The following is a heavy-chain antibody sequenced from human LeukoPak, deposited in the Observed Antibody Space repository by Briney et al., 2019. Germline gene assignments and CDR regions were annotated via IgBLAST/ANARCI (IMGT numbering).Heavy chain of an antibody. V-gene: IGHV1-8*02. D-gene: IGHD5-24*01. CDR3: ARATPGGLHGYSFDY. J-gene: IGHJ4*02. CDR2: MNPNSGNT. CDR1: GYTFKNYD. Sequence: GASVKVSCKASGYTFKNYDINWVRQAPGQGLEWMGWMNPNSGNTVFAQKFQDRVSMTRDTSISTAYMELTSLRSGDTAVYYCARATPGGLHGYSFDYWGQGTVVTVCS.